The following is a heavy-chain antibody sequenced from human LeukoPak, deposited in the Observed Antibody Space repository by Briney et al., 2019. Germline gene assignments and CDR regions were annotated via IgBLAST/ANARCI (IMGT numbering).Heavy chain of an antibody. CDR2: ISTSGSTI. Sequence: GGSLRLSCAASGFSFRTYEMTWVRQAPGKGLEWVSHISTSGSTINYAGSVKGRFTISRDNAKNSLYLQMNSLRAEDTAVCYCARGGSYFVHWGQGTLVTVSS. CDR1: GFSFRTYE. CDR3: ARGGSYFVH. V-gene: IGHV3-48*03. J-gene: IGHJ4*02. D-gene: IGHD3-16*01.